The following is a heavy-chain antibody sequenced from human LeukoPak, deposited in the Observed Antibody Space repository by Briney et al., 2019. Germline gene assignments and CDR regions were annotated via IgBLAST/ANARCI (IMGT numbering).Heavy chain of an antibody. D-gene: IGHD6-6*01. J-gene: IGHJ6*03. CDR2: IRYDGSNK. CDR3: AKDSNNKQLEDVYYYYYYMDV. Sequence: GGSLRLSCAASGFTFSSYGMHWGRQAPGKGLEWGTFIRYDGSNKYYADSVKGRFTISRDNSKNTLYLQMNSLRAEDTAVYYCAKDSNNKQLEDVYYYYYYMDVWGKGTTVTVSS. V-gene: IGHV3-30*02. CDR1: GFTFSSYG.